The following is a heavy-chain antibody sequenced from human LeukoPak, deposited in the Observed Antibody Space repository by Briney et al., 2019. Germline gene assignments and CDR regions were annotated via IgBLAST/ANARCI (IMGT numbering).Heavy chain of an antibody. CDR1: GFTFSRYA. CDR2: ISGSGGST. J-gene: IGHJ4*02. Sequence: GGSLSLSCAASGFTFSRYALSWFRQPPGKGLEWVSGISGSGGSTYYADSVKGRFTISRDNSKNTLYLQMNSLRAEDTAVYYCAKALGDHDYWGQGTLVTVSS. CDR3: AKALGDHDY. D-gene: IGHD4-17*01. V-gene: IGHV3-23*01.